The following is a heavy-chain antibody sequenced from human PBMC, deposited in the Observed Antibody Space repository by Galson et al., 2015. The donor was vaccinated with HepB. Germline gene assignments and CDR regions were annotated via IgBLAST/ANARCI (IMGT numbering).Heavy chain of an antibody. V-gene: IGHV5-51*01. CDR1: GYSFTNHW. CDR3: ARHRRDGYNRIYDGFGI. CDR2: IYPGDSDT. Sequence: QSGAEVKKPGESLKISCKGSGYSFTNHWIGWVRQMPGKGLEWMGIIYPGDSDTRYSPSFQGQVTISADKSISTSYLQWSSLKASDTAMYYCARHRRDGYNRIYDGFGIWGQGTMVTVSS. J-gene: IGHJ3*02. D-gene: IGHD5-24*01.